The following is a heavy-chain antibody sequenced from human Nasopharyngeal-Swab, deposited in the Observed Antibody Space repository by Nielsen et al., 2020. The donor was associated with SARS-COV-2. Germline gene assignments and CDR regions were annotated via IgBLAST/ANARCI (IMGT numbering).Heavy chain of an antibody. D-gene: IGHD3-9*01. CDR2: IIPILGIA. CDR3: ARDWITIFWLVIRHYYYYYMDV. Sequence: WVRQAPGQGLEWMGGIIPILGIANYAQKFQGRVTITADKSTSTAYMELSSLRSEDTAVYYCARDWITIFWLVIRHYYYYYMDVWGKGTTVTVSS. J-gene: IGHJ6*03. V-gene: IGHV1-69*10.